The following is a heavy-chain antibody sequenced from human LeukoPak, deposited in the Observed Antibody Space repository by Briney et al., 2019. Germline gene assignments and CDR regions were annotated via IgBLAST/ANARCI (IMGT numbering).Heavy chain of an antibody. V-gene: IGHV3-74*01. Sequence: GGSLRLSCAASGFTFSTYSMHWVRQTPGKGLVWVSRINSDGSITNYADSVKGRFTISRDNVNTTLYLQMNSLRAEDTAVYYCARPGGSGWYSWGQGTLVTVSS. CDR1: GFTFSTYS. J-gene: IGHJ4*02. CDR3: ARPGGSGWYS. D-gene: IGHD6-19*01. CDR2: INSDGSIT.